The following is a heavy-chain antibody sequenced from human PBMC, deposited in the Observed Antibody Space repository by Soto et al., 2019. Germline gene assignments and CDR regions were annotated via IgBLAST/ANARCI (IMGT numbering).Heavy chain of an antibody. V-gene: IGHV3-23*01. J-gene: IGHJ4*02. D-gene: IGHD5-18*01. CDR2: ISGSGGST. Sequence: GGSLRLSCAASGFTFSSYAMSWVRQAPGKGLEWVSAISGSGGSTYYADSVKGRFTISRDNSKNTLYLQMNSLRAEDTAVYYCAKDLRHVDTAMAFDYWGQGTLVTVSS. CDR1: GFTFSSYA. CDR3: AKDLRHVDTAMAFDY.